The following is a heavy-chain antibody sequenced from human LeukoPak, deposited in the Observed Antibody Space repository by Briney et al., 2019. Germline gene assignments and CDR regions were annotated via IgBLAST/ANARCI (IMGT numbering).Heavy chain of an antibody. CDR3: ARDPTWGAFDI. J-gene: IGHJ3*02. CDR1: GFTFSTYD. Sequence: GGSLRLSCAASGFTFSTYDMSWVRQAPGKGLEWVSVIYSGGSTYYADSVKGRFTISRDNSKNTLYLQMNSLRAEDTAVYYCARDPTWGAFDIWGQGTMVTVSS. V-gene: IGHV3-66*01. CDR2: IYSGGST. D-gene: IGHD1-26*01.